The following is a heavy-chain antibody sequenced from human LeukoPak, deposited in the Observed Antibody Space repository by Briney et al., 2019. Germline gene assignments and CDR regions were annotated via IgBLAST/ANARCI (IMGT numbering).Heavy chain of an antibody. V-gene: IGHV3-53*04. Sequence: PGGSLRLSCAASGFTFSSNYMSWVRQAPGKGLEWVSVIYSGGSRYYADAVKGRFTISRHNSKNTLYLQMNSLRAEDTAVYYCARSLLLYGMDVWGQGTTVTVSS. D-gene: IGHD2-15*01. CDR3: ARSLLLYGMDV. CDR1: GFTFSSNY. J-gene: IGHJ6*02. CDR2: IYSGGSR.